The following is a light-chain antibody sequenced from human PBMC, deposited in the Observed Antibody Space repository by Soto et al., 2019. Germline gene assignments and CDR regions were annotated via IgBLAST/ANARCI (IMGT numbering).Light chain of an antibody. CDR1: QSVTNSF. CDR2: GIS. CDR3: QQYSTLPHT. J-gene: IGKJ2*01. V-gene: IGKV3-20*01. Sequence: ENVLTQSPGTLSLSPGETATLSCRASQSVTNSFFAWYQHKPGQAPRLLIYGISTRATGIPDRFSGSGSGTDFTLTISRLEPEDFVVYYCQQYSTLPHTFGQGTRLEVK.